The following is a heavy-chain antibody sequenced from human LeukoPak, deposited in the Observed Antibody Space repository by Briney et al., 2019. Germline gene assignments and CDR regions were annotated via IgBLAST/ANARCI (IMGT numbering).Heavy chain of an antibody. CDR2: IDPDDSYI. V-gene: IGHV5-10-1*01. CDR3: ARLWGDYPDY. D-gene: IGHD3-16*01. Sequence: PGESLKISCKGSGYSFTNYWISWVRQMPGKGLEWMGRIDPDDSYINYSPPFQGHVTISADKSISTAYLQWSSLKASDTAMYYCARLWGDYPDYWGQGTLVTVSS. J-gene: IGHJ4*02. CDR1: GYSFTNYW.